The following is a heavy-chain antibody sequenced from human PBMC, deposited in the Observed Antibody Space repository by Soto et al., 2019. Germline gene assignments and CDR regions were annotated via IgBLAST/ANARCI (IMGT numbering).Heavy chain of an antibody. Sequence: QVQLQESGPGLVKHSQTLCLTCTVSGGSISSVGYYWSWIRQHPGKGLEWIGYIYYSGSTYYNPSLKSRVTISVDTSKNQFSLKLSSVTAADTAVYYCARVCGGDCHYGMDVWGQGTTVTVSS. V-gene: IGHV4-31*03. CDR1: GGSISSVGYY. D-gene: IGHD2-21*02. CDR3: ARVCGGDCHYGMDV. J-gene: IGHJ6*02. CDR2: IYYSGST.